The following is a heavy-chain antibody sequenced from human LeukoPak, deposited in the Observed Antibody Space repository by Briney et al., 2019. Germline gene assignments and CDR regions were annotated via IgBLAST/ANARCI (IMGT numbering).Heavy chain of an antibody. J-gene: IGHJ4*02. CDR2: IYHSGST. CDR3: ARLEVVPAAIRYYFDY. D-gene: IGHD2-2*02. Sequence: SETLSLTCTVSRYSISSGYYWGWIRQPPGKGLEWIGSIYHSGSTYYNPSLKSRVTISVDTSKNQFSLKLSSVTAADTAVYYCARLEVVPAAIRYYFDYWGQGTLVTVSS. V-gene: IGHV4-38-2*02. CDR1: RYSISSGYY.